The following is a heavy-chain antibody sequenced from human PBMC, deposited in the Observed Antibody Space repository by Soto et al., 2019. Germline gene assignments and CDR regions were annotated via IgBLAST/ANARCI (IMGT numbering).Heavy chain of an antibody. V-gene: IGHV5-10-1*01. Sequence: PGESLKISCKGSGYSFTSYWISWVRQMPGKGLEWMGRIDPSDSYTNYSPSFQGHVTISADKSISTAYLQWSSLKASDTAIYYCARHVGSTGCYFHECAYYYYVMDVWGQGTTVTVSS. D-gene: IGHD2-2*01. CDR3: ARHVGSTGCYFHECAYYYYVMDV. CDR2: IDPSDSYT. J-gene: IGHJ6*02. CDR1: GYSFTSYW.